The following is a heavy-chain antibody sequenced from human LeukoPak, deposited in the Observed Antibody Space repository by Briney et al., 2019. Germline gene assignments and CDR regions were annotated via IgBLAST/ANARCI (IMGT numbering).Heavy chain of an antibody. CDR1: GIIFSNYW. CDR2: INRDGSST. Sequence: PGGSLRLSCAASGIIFSNYWMHWVRQAPGKGLVWVSRINRDGSSTSYADSVKGRFTISRDNAKNSLYLQMNSLRAEDTAVYYCARVEGIHAFDIWGQGTMVTVSS. D-gene: IGHD1-14*01. J-gene: IGHJ3*02. CDR3: ARVEGIHAFDI. V-gene: IGHV3-74*01.